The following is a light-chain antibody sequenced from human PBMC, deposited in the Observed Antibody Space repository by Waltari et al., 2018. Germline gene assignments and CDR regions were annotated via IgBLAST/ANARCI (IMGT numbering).Light chain of an antibody. CDR2: DNR. J-gene: IGLJ2*01. CDR3: QSFDNSLSGVV. V-gene: IGLV1-40*01. Sequence: QSVLTKPPSVSGAPGQRVTISCTGSRSNIGAGYDVHWYQQLPGTAPKLLIYDNRSRPSGVPDRFSGSKSGTSASLAITGLQAEDEAAYYCQSFDNSLSGVVFGGGTKLTVL. CDR1: RSNIGAGYD.